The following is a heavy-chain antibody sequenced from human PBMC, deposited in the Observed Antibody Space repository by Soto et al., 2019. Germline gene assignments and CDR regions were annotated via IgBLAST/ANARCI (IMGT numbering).Heavy chain of an antibody. CDR1: GFTFSSYT. J-gene: IGHJ6*02. CDR3: ARDSVRDYLYYYYGMDV. CDR2: IGTSSSYI. V-gene: IGHV3-21*01. D-gene: IGHD4-17*01. Sequence: VSLRLSCAASGFTFSSYTMNWVRQAPGRGLEWVSSIGTSSSYIYYADSVKGRFTISRDNAKNSLFLQMNSLRADDTAVYYCARDSVRDYLYYYYGMDVWGQGTTVTVSS.